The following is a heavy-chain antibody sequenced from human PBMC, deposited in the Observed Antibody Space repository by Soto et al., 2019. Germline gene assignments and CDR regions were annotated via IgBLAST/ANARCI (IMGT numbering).Heavy chain of an antibody. CDR3: ASRYEGVMIIGSGPIY. V-gene: IGHV4-39*01. CDR2: IYYSGST. D-gene: IGHD3-16*01. CDR1: GGSISSSSYY. J-gene: IGHJ4*02. Sequence: SETLSLTCTVSGGSISSSSYYWGWIRQPPGKGLEWIGSIYYSGSTYYNPSLKSRVTISVDTSKNQFSLKLSSVTAADTAVYYCASRYEGVMIIGSGPIYWGQGTLVTVSS.